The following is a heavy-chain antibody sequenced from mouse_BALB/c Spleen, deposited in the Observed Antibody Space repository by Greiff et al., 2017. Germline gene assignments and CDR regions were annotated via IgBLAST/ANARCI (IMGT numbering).Heavy chain of an antibody. J-gene: IGHJ2*01. CDR3: ARAANDY. V-gene: IGHV14-1*02. CDR1: GFNIKDYY. CDR2: IDPENGNT. Sequence: VHLQQSGAELVRPGALVKLSCKASGFNIKDYYMHWVKQRPEQGLEWIGWIDPENGNTIYDPKFQGKASITADTSSNTAYLQLSSLTSEDTAVYYCARAANDYWGQGTTLTVSS. D-gene: IGHD1-2*01.